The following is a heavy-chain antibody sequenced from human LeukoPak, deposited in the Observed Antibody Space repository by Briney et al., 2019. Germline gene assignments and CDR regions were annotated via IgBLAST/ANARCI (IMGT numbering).Heavy chain of an antibody. CDR2: ISWNSGSV. Sequence: PGGSLRLSCAASGFTFDDYAMHWVRQAPGKGLEWVSGISWNSGSVDYADSVKGRFTISRDNAKNSLYLQMNSLGAADTAVYYCARDPRYPYQYQSDDGGFSLDYWGQGTLVTVSS. CDR1: GFTFDDYA. J-gene: IGHJ4*02. D-gene: IGHD2-15*01. V-gene: IGHV3-9*01. CDR3: ARDPRYPYQYQSDDGGFSLDY.